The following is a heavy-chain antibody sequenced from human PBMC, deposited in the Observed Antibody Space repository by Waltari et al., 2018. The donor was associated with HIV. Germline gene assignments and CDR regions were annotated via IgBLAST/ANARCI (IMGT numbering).Heavy chain of an antibody. CDR2: IWYDGSYK. D-gene: IGHD3-9*01. CDR1: GFTFSSYG. Sequence: QVQLVESGGGVVKPGRSLRLSCAASGFTFSSYGMRWVRQEPGKWLAWVAFIWYDGSYKYYADSVKSRFTIARDNSKNTLYLQMSSLRAEDTAVYYCARDPAPYYDILTGYNAYYFDYWGQGTLVTVSS. CDR3: ARDPAPYYDILTGYNAYYFDY. V-gene: IGHV3-33*01. J-gene: IGHJ4*02.